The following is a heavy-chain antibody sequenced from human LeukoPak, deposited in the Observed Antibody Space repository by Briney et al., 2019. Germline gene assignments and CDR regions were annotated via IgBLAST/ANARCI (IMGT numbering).Heavy chain of an antibody. CDR2: ISSSSSTI. V-gene: IGHV3-48*04. CDR1: GFTFSSYS. D-gene: IGHD6-13*01. Sequence: GGSLRLSCAASGFTFSSYSMNWVRQAPGKGLEWVSYISSSSSTIYYADSVKGRFTISRDNAKNSLYLQMNSLRAEDTAVYYCARVSSSWYAPFDYWGQGTLVTVSS. CDR3: ARVSSSWYAPFDY. J-gene: IGHJ4*02.